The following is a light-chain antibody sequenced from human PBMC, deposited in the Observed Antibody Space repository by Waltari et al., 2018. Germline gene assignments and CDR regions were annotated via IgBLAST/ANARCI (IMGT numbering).Light chain of an antibody. CDR1: QSIATN. CDR2: DAS. CDR3: QQYNRWPPIT. V-gene: IGKV3-15*01. J-gene: IGKJ5*01. Sequence: EVVMTQSPDTLSVSPGGRATLSCRASQSIATNLAWYQQRRGQAPRLLIFDASTRTTFISGRFSGSGSGTEFTLTISSLQSDDSAVYYCQQYNRWPPITFGQGTRLEIK.